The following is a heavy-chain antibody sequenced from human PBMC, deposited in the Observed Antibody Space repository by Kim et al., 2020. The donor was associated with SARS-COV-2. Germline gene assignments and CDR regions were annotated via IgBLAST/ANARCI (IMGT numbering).Heavy chain of an antibody. Sequence: SETLSLTCAVYGGSFSGYYWSWIRQPPGKGLEWIGEINHSGSTNYNPSLKSRVTISVDTSKNQFSLKLSSVTAADTAVYYCASFNSSGYYYHRYWGQGTL. CDR2: INHSGST. D-gene: IGHD3-22*01. CDR1: GGSFSGYY. J-gene: IGHJ4*02. V-gene: IGHV4-34*01. CDR3: ASFNSSGYYYHRY.